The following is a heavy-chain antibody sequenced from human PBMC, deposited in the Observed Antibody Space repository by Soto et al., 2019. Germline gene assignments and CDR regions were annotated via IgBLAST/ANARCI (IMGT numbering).Heavy chain of an antibody. CDR3: ARKLLVETFDDAFDS. CDR1: GGSITNDY. J-gene: IGHJ3*02. Sequence: SSETLSLTCTVSGGSITNDYWHWIRQSPTRGLEWIGYIYDAGSPNYNPSVASRVTLSIDASKKQFSLSLRSVTAADTAIYYCARKLLVETFDDAFDSWSQGTMVTVSS. CDR2: IYDAGSP. D-gene: IGHD3-9*01. V-gene: IGHV4-59*01.